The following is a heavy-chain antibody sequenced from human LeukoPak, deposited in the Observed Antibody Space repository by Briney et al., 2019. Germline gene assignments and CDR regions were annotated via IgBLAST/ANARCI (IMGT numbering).Heavy chain of an antibody. Sequence: AASVKVSCKASGDTFTSYGISWGRDGLGQGGGWRGCISADNGKTNYAQQLQRRVTMTTNTSTSTAYMELRSLRSDDTAVYYCARRRDFWSGYRDYYYYYMDVWGKGTTVTVSS. CDR1: GDTFTSYG. CDR3: ARRRDFWSGYRDYYYYYMDV. D-gene: IGHD3-3*01. J-gene: IGHJ6*03. CDR2: ISADNGKT. V-gene: IGHV1-18*01.